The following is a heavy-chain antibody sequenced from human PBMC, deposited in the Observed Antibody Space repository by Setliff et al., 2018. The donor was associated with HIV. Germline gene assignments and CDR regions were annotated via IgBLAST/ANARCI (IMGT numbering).Heavy chain of an antibody. D-gene: IGHD1-26*01. CDR3: ARGSYYYYYYMDV. J-gene: IGHJ6*03. Sequence: PSETLSLTCSVSGDSISTGTYYWGWIRQPPGKGLEWIGSVSYSGSTLYNPSLKSRVTISVDKSKNQFSLKLSSVTAADTAVYYCARGSYYYYYYMDVWGKGTTVTVSS. CDR1: GDSISTGTYY. V-gene: IGHV4-39*07. CDR2: VSYSGST.